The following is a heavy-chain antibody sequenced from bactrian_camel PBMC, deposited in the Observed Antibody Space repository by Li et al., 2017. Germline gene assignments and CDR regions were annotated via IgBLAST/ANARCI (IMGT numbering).Heavy chain of an antibody. V-gene: IGHV3S19*01. D-gene: IGHD5*01. J-gene: IGHJ4*01. Sequence: DVQLVESGGGLVQPGGSLRLSCAASGFTFSANWMHWVRQAPGKGLEWVSSIYTGDGSTNSADSVKGRFTVSRDDAKNTLYLQLNSLKTEDTAMYYCIGTDFDGPTVAYWGQGTQVTVS. CDR1: GFTFSANW. CDR2: IYTGDGST. CDR3: IGTDFDGPTVAY.